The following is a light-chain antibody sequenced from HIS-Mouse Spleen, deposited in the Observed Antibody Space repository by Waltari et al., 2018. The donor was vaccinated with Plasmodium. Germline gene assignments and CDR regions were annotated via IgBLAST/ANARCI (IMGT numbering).Light chain of an antibody. CDR2: QDS. Sequence: SYELTQPPSVSVSPGQTARITFSGDKLGDKYPCWYQQKPGPSPVLVIYQDSKRPSGIPERFSGSNSGNTATLTISGTQAMDEADYYCQAWDSSTVVFGGGTKLTVL. V-gene: IGLV3-1*01. CDR3: QAWDSSTVV. J-gene: IGLJ2*01. CDR1: KLGDKY.